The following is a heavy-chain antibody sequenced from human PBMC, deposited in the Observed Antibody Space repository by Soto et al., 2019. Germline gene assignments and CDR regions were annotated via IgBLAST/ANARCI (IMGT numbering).Heavy chain of an antibody. J-gene: IGHJ5*02. D-gene: IGHD1-26*01. V-gene: IGHV3-30-3*01. CDR1: GFTFSSYA. CDR3: VRDLGWELLQGWFDP. CDR2: ISYDGSNK. Sequence: GGSLRLSCAASGFTFSSYAMHWVRQAPGKGLEWVAVISYDGSNKYYADSVKGRFTISRDNSKNTLYLQMNSLRAEDTAVYYCVRDLGWELLQGWFDPWGQGTLVTVS.